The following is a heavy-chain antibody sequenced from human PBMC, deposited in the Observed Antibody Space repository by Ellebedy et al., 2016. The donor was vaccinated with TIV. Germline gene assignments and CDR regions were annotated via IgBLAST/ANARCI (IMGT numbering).Heavy chain of an antibody. CDR3: SRHSSVSYDWDS. CDR1: GGSITSSGYY. CDR2: IFYDGRT. V-gene: IGHV4-39*01. Sequence: MPGGSLRLSCTVSGGSITSSGYYWGWIRQPPGKGLEWIGSIFYDGRTYYNLSLKSRVTIFEDTSKNQFSLNVNSVTAADTAVYYCSRHSSVSYDWDSWGQGTRVTVSS. D-gene: IGHD1-26*01. J-gene: IGHJ4*02.